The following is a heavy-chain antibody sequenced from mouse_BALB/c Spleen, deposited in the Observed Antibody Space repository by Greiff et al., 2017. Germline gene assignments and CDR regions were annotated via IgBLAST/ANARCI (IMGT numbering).Heavy chain of an antibody. Sequence: EVKLVESGGGLVKPGGSLKLSCAASGFAFSSYDMSWVRQTPEKRLEWVAYISSGGGSTYYPDTVKGRFTISRDNAKNTLYLQMSSLKSEDTAMYYCARHLYYYGSSYGNAMDYWGQGTTLTVSS. D-gene: IGHD1-1*01. V-gene: IGHV5-12-1*01. CDR3: ARHLYYYGSSYGNAMDY. J-gene: IGHJ2*01. CDR1: GFAFSSYD. CDR2: ISSGGGST.